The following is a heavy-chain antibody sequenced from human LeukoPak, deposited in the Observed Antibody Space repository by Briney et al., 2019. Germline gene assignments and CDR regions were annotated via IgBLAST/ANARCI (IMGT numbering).Heavy chain of an antibody. CDR3: TRNSGWYGLS. CDR2: IDYDGGSG. J-gene: IGHJ1*01. CDR1: GFTLSSYE. D-gene: IGHD6-19*01. V-gene: IGHV3-23*01. Sequence: GGSLRLSCTVSGFTLSSYEMSWSRQAPGKGLEWVSSIDYDGGSGHYADSVKGRFTISRDNSNNTLFLHLNSLRGEDTAVYYCTRNSGWYGLSWGQGTLVTVSS.